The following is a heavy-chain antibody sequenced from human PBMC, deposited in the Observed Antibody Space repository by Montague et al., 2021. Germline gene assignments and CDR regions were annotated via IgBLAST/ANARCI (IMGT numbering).Heavy chain of an antibody. D-gene: IGHD5-24*01. J-gene: IGHJ4*02. CDR1: GGSISSSSYY. V-gene: IGHV4-39*01. Sequence: SETLSLTCTVSGGSISSSSYYWGWIRQPPGKGLEWIGSIYYSGSSYYNPSLKSPVTISADTSKNQFSLKLISVTAADTAVYYCASSPMGTWLQSYFDYWGQGTLVTVSS. CDR2: IYYSGSS. CDR3: ASSPMGTWLQSYFDY.